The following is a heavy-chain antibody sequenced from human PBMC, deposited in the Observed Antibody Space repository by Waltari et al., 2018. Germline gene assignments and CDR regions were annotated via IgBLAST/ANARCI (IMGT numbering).Heavy chain of an antibody. V-gene: IGHV4-61*02. J-gene: IGHJ4*02. CDR2: IYTSGST. CDR1: GGSIDSGSYY. CDR3: ARGPLLSKVDY. D-gene: IGHD1-26*01. Sequence: QVQLQESGPGLVKPSQTLSLTCTVSGGSIDSGSYYWSWIRQPAGKGLEWIGRIYTSGSTNYNPSLKIRVTISVDKSKNQFSLNLSSVTAADTAVYYCARGPLLSKVDYWGQGTLVTVSS.